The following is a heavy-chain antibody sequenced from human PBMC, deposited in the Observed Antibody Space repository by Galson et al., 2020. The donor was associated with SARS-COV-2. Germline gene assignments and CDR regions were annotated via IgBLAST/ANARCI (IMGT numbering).Heavy chain of an antibody. D-gene: IGHD6-19*01. CDR2: ISSSSSYI. J-gene: IGHJ3*02. CDR1: GFTFSSYS. V-gene: IGHV3-21*01. CDR3: ATHPRHGIAVAGLDAFDI. Sequence: PGGSLRLSCAASGFTFSSYSMNWVRQAPGKGLESVSSISSSSSYIYYADSVKGRFTISRDNAKNSLYLQMNSLRAEDTAVYYCATHPRHGIAVAGLDAFDIWGQGTMVTVSS.